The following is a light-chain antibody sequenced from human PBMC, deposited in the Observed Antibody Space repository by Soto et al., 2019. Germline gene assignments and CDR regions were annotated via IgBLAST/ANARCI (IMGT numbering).Light chain of an antibody. CDR2: GSD. CDR3: ADWDDSLNGYV. CDR1: SSNIGSKT. V-gene: IGLV1-44*01. J-gene: IGLJ1*01. Sequence: QSVLTQPPSASGTPGQRVTISCSGSSSNIGSKTVNWYQQLPGTAPKLLIYGSDQRPSGVPDRFSGSKSGTSASLAISGLKYEADPDYYCADWDDSLNGYVFGTGTKVT.